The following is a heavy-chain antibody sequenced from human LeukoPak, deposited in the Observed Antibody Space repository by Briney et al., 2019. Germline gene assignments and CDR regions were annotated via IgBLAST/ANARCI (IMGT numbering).Heavy chain of an antibody. CDR2: IIPIFGTA. J-gene: IGHJ5*02. D-gene: IGHD3-16*02. CDR1: GGTFSSYA. Sequence: SVKVSCKASGGTFSSYAISWVRQAPGQGLEWMGGIIPIFGTANYAQKFQGRVTITADESTSTAYMELSSLRSEDTAVYYCARDNSVGDIAWWFDPWGQGTLVTVSS. V-gene: IGHV1-69*13. CDR3: ARDNSVGDIAWWFDP.